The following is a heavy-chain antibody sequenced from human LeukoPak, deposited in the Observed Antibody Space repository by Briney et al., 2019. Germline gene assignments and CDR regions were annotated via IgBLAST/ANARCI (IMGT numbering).Heavy chain of an antibody. J-gene: IGHJ4*02. Sequence: ASVKVSCKASGYTFTGYYMHWVRQAPGQGLGWMGWINPNSGGTNYAQKFQGRVTMTRDTSISTAYMELSRLRSDDTAVYYCARDRGYSGYDYCYFDYWGQGTLVTVSS. CDR1: GYTFTGYY. V-gene: IGHV1-2*02. CDR3: ARDRGYSGYDYCYFDY. D-gene: IGHD5-12*01. CDR2: INPNSGGT.